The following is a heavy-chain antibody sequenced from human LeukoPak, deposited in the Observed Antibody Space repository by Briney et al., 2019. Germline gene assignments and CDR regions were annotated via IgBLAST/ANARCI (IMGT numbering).Heavy chain of an antibody. CDR2: VYYGGGK. V-gene: IGHV4-59*11. Sequence: PSETLSLTCSVSGVSISRQYWSWIRQPPGRGLEWIGYVYYGGGKNYNPSLQSRMTISADTTNNQFSLHLTSVTAADTAFYYCAKGSNQRGLFDPWGQGVLVTVSS. CDR3: AKGSNQRGLFDP. CDR1: GVSISRQY. J-gene: IGHJ5*02. D-gene: IGHD1-14*01.